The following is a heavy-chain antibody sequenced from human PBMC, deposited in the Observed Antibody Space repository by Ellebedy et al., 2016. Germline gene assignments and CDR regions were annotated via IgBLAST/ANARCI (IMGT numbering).Heavy chain of an antibody. CDR1: GFTFSSYG. Sequence: GESLKISCAASGFTFSSYGMHWVRQAPGKGLEWVALVSSDGSNKYYADSVKGRFTISRDNSKSTLYLQMNSLRAEDTAVYYCAKDGVGITIFGVAAYFDYWGQGTLVTVSS. V-gene: IGHV3-30*18. CDR3: AKDGVGITIFGVAAYFDY. CDR2: VSSDGSNK. D-gene: IGHD3-3*01. J-gene: IGHJ4*02.